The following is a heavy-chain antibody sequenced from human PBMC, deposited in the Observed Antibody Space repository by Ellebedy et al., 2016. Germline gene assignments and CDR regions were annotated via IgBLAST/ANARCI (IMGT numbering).Heavy chain of an antibody. D-gene: IGHD3-16*01. J-gene: IGHJ6*02. Sequence: ASVKVSXXASGYTFTTYAIHWVRQAPGQRLEWMGWINAGNGNTKYSQKFQGRVTITRDTSASTAYMELSSLKSEDTAVYYCARDPGGRGYGMDVWGQGTTVTVSS. CDR3: ARDPGGRGYGMDV. CDR1: GYTFTTYA. V-gene: IGHV1-3*01. CDR2: INAGNGNT.